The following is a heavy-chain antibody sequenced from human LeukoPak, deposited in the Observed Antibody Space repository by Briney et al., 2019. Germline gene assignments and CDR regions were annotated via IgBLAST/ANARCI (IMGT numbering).Heavy chain of an antibody. J-gene: IGHJ6*02. CDR1: GYTFTSYG. CDR2: ISAYNGNT. D-gene: IGHD6-13*01. CDR3: ATDRSQYSSSWYRYGMDV. Sequence: ASVKVSCKASGYTFTSYGISWVRQAPGQGLEWMGWISAYNGNTNYAQKLQGRVTMTTDTSTSTAYMVLRSLRSDDTAVYYCATDRSQYSSSWYRYGMDVWGQGTTVTVSS. V-gene: IGHV1-18*01.